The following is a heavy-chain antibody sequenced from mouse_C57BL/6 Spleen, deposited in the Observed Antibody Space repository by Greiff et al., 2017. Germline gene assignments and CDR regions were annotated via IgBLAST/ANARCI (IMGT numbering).Heavy chain of an antibody. D-gene: IGHD2-5*01. CDR1: GFNIKDDY. J-gene: IGHJ3*01. CDR2: IDPENGDT. CDR3: TTGSNAWFAY. V-gene: IGHV14-4*01. Sequence: VQLQQSGAELVRPGASVKLSCTASGFNIKDDYMHWVKQRPEQGLEWIGWIDPENGDTEYASKFQGKATITGDTSSNTAYLQLSSLTSEDTAVYYCTTGSNAWFAYWGQGTLVTVSA.